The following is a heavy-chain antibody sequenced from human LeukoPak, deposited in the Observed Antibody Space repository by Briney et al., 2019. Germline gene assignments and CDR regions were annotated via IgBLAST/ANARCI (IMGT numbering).Heavy chain of an antibody. V-gene: IGHV1-69*13. Sequence: SVKVSCKASGGTFSRYAISWVRQAPGQGLEWMGGIIPMFRTVNYAQKFQGRVTITADESTSTAYMELTSLRSEDTAVYYCARDATPYDSRAYYYLWWGQGTLVTVSS. CDR3: ARDATPYDSRAYYYLW. CDR2: IIPMFRTV. J-gene: IGHJ4*02. D-gene: IGHD3-22*01. CDR1: GGTFSRYA.